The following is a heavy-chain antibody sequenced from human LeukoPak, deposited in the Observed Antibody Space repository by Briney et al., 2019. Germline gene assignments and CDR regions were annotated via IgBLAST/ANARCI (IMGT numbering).Heavy chain of an antibody. J-gene: IGHJ5*02. D-gene: IGHD4-23*01. V-gene: IGHV3-23*01. CDR1: GFTFSSCE. CDR2: ISGDSDYT. CDR3: TKGPYLTTVASFFDP. Sequence: GGSLRLSCAASGFTFSSCEMNWVRQAPGKGLEWVSSISGDSDYTYHADSVKGRFTISRDNSKNTMYLQMTSLRPDDTALYYCTKGPYLTTVASFFDPWGQGTLVTVSS.